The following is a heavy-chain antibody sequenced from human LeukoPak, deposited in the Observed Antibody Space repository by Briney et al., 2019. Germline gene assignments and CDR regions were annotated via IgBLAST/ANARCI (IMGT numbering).Heavy chain of an antibody. CDR2: ISSSSSYI. V-gene: IGHV3-21*01. Sequence: PGGSLRLSCAASGFTFSSYSMNWVRQAPGKGLEWVSSISSSSSYIYYADSVKGRFTISRDNAKNSLYLQMNSLRAEDTAVYYCARETPYGDYGGDYGMDVWGQGTTVTVSS. CDR3: ARETPYGDYGGDYGMDV. D-gene: IGHD4-17*01. CDR1: GFTFSSYS. J-gene: IGHJ6*02.